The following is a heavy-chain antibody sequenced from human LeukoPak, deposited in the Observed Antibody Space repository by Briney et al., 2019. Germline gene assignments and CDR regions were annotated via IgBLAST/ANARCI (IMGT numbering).Heavy chain of an antibody. V-gene: IGHV3-30*18. CDR1: GFTFSSYG. CDR3: AKAESGWETDGFDI. D-gene: IGHD6-19*01. CDR2: ISYDGSNK. J-gene: IGHJ3*02. Sequence: GGSLRLSCAASGFTFSSYGMHWVRQAPREELEWVAVISYDGSNKYYADSVKDRFTISRDNSKNTLYLQMNSMRAEDTAVYYCAKAESGWETDGFDIWGQGTMVTVSS.